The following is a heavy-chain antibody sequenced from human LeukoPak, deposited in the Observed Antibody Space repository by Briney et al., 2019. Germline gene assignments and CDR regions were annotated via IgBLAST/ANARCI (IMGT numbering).Heavy chain of an antibody. Sequence: SGGSQRLAYPASGFTVTNYGLSWVRQAPGKGLEWVSAISGIGSAIFYADSVKGRFTISRDSSKNTLSLQMASLRAEDTAVYYCARHLTTSYSYPLDYWGKGTTVTVSS. D-gene: IGHD1-1*01. CDR3: ARHLTTSYSYPLDY. V-gene: IGHV3-23*01. J-gene: IGHJ6*04. CDR2: ISGIGSAI. CDR1: GFTVTNYG.